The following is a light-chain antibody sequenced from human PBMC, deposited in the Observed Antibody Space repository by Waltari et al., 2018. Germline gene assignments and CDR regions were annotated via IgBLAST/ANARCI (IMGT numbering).Light chain of an antibody. CDR1: QSVGRT. V-gene: IGKV3-20*01. CDR3: QKYGTLPAT. Sequence: EIVLTQSPGTLSLSPGERATLSCRATQSVGRTLAWYQQKPGQAPRLLIYDASCRATGIPDRFSGSGYGTDFSLTISRLEPEDFAVYYCQKYGTLPATFGQGTKVEIK. J-gene: IGKJ1*01. CDR2: DAS.